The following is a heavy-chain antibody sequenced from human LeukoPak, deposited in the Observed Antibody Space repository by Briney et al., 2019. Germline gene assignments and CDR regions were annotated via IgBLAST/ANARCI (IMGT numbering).Heavy chain of an antibody. Sequence: GGSLRLSCAASGFTFDDYAMHWVRQAPGKGLEWVSGISWNSGSIGYADSVKGRFTISRDNAKNSLYLQMNSLRAEDTALYYCAKVQGYSYGFFDYWGQGTLVTVSS. CDR3: AKVQGYSYGFFDY. D-gene: IGHD5-18*01. CDR2: ISWNSGSI. J-gene: IGHJ4*02. V-gene: IGHV3-9*01. CDR1: GFTFDDYA.